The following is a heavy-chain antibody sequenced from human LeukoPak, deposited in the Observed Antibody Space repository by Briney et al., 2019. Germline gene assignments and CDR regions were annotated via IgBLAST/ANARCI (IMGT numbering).Heavy chain of an antibody. J-gene: IGHJ6*02. CDR3: ARQAYDFWSGYYTGYYYYGMDV. CDR2: IYYSGST. CDR1: GGSISSGGYY. Sequence: PSETLSLTCTVSGGSISSGGYYWSWIRQPPGKGLEWIGYIYYSGSTNYNPSLKSRVTISVDTSKNQFSLKLSSVAAADTAVYYCARQAYDFWSGYYTGYYYYGMDVWGQGTTVTVSS. D-gene: IGHD3-3*01. V-gene: IGHV4-61*08.